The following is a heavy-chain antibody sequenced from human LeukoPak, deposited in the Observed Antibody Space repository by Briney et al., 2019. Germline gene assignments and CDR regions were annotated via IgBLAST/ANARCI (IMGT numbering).Heavy chain of an antibody. V-gene: IGHV3-23*01. Sequence: GGSLRLSCAASGFRFSSYTMSWVRQAPGKGLEWVSDISGSGAGTYYADSVKGRFTISRDNSKNTLYLQMNSLRAEDTAVYYCAKDAHDYGDYETRNWFDPWGQGTLVTVSS. J-gene: IGHJ5*02. CDR1: GFRFSSYT. CDR3: AKDAHDYGDYETRNWFDP. D-gene: IGHD4-17*01. CDR2: ISGSGAGT.